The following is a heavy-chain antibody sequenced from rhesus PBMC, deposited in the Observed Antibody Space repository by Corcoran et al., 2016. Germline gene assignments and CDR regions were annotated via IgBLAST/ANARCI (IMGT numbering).Heavy chain of an antibody. D-gene: IGHD4-17*01. CDR1: GGSISSSY. V-gene: IGHV4-169*01. CDR3: ARAPTGNLDFDY. CDR2: IYGSGSST. Sequence: QLQLQESGPGLVKPSETLSVTCAVSGGSISSSYWSWIRQAPGKGLEWIGYIYGSGSSTNYNPSLKSRFALSVDTSKNQLSLKLSSVTAADTAVYYCARAPTGNLDFDYWGQGVLVTVSS. J-gene: IGHJ4*01.